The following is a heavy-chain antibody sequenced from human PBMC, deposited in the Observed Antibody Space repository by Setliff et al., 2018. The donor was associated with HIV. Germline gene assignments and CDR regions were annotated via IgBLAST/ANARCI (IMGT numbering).Heavy chain of an antibody. Sequence: ASVKVSCKASGYTFTSYAMHWVRQAPGQRLEWMGWINAGNGNTKYSQKFQGRVTITRDTSASTAYMELSSLRSEDTAVYYCARARTQQHGRGYYYYYYMDVWGKGTTGTVSS. V-gene: IGHV1-3*01. CDR1: GYTFTSYA. J-gene: IGHJ6*03. D-gene: IGHD6-13*01. CDR3: ARARTQQHGRGYYYYYYMDV. CDR2: INAGNGNT.